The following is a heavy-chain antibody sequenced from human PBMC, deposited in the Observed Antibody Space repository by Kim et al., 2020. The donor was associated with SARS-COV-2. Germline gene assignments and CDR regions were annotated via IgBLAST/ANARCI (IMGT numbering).Heavy chain of an antibody. CDR3: ARKGYDYVWGSYRPSYYYGMDV. D-gene: IGHD3-16*02. V-gene: IGHV4-34*01. J-gene: IGHJ6*02. CDR1: GGSFSGYY. CDR2: INHSGST. Sequence: SETLSLTCAVYGGSFSGYYWSWIRQPPGKGLEWIGEINHSGSTNYNPSLKSRVTISVDTSKNQFSLKLSSVTAADTAVYYCARKGYDYVWGSYRPSYYYGMDVWGQGTTVTVSS.